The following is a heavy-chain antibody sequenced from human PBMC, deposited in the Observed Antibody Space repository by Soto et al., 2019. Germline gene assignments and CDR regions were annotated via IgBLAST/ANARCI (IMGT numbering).Heavy chain of an antibody. CDR1: GFTFSSYA. D-gene: IGHD3-10*01. Sequence: EVQLLVSGGGLVQPGGSLRLSCAASGFTFSSYAMSWVHQAPGKGLECVSTLSASGTSTYYADSVKGRFTISRDNYKNTLFLQMNSLRAEDTAVYYCAKQIGTDNGMDVWGLGTTVTVSS. V-gene: IGHV3-23*01. CDR3: AKQIGTDNGMDV. J-gene: IGHJ6*02. CDR2: LSASGTST.